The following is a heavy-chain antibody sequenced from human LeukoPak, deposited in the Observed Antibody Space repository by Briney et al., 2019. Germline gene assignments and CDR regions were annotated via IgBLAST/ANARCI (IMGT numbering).Heavy chain of an antibody. V-gene: IGHV3-21*04. Sequence: GGSLRLSCAASGFTFSSYSMNWVRQAPGKGLEWVSSISSSSSYIYYADSVKGRFTISRDNSKNTVYLQMNSLRAEDTAVYYCAKGRGGNYMDVWGKGTTVTVSS. CDR2: ISSSSSYI. D-gene: IGHD3-10*01. CDR1: GFTFSSYS. CDR3: AKGRGGNYMDV. J-gene: IGHJ6*03.